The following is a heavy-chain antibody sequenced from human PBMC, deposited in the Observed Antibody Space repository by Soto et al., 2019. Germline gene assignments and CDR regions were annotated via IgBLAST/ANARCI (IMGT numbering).Heavy chain of an antibody. CDR3: ARVDHRGYFAILTDY. D-gene: IGHD3-9*01. J-gene: IGHJ4*02. V-gene: IGHV4-31*03. Sequence: SAETLCVTCTFCADYLSIGGHYGSWIRQHRGKGLEWIGHIYDSVNTYYSPSLRSRVTISADMSKNQFSLNLRSVTAADTAVYYCARVDHRGYFAILTDYWGQGTLVTGSS. CDR2: IYDSVNT. CDR1: ADYLSIGGHY.